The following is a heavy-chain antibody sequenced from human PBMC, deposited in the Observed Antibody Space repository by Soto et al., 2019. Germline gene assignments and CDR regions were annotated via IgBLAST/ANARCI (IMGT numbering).Heavy chain of an antibody. J-gene: IGHJ5*02. CDR3: AKSGDGGYYFWAKWFDP. CDR2: ISGSGGST. CDR1: GFTFSSYA. D-gene: IGHD3-10*01. Sequence: GGSLRLSCAASGFTFSSYAMSWVRQAPGKGLEWVSAISGSGGSTYYADSVKGRFTISRDNSKNTLYLQMNSLRAEDTAVYYCAKSGDGGYYFWAKWFDPWGQGTLVTVSS. V-gene: IGHV3-23*01.